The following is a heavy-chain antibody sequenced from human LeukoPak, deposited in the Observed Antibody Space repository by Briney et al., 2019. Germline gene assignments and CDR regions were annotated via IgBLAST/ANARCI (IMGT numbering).Heavy chain of an antibody. D-gene: IGHD2-15*01. V-gene: IGHV3-23*01. CDR3: AKQLGYCSDGSCYFPY. Sequence: RGSLRLSCAASGFTFSSSAMSWVRQAPGKGLEWVSAISNNGGYTYYADSVQGRFTISRDNSKSTLCLQMKSLRAEDTAVYYCAKQLGYCSDGSCYFPYWGQGTLVTVSS. CDR1: GFTFSSSA. CDR2: ISNNGGYT. J-gene: IGHJ4*02.